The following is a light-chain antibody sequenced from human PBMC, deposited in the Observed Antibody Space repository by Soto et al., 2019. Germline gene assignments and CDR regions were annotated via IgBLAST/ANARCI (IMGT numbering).Light chain of an antibody. Sequence: EIGMTQSPATLSVSPGERATLSCRASQSVNIYLAWYQQQPGQAPRLLIFGASSRATGIPARFSGSGSGTEFNLTISSLQSEDFAVYFCQQYDDWLRLTFGGGTKVDIK. CDR1: QSVNIY. J-gene: IGKJ4*01. CDR3: QQYDDWLRLT. CDR2: GAS. V-gene: IGKV3D-15*01.